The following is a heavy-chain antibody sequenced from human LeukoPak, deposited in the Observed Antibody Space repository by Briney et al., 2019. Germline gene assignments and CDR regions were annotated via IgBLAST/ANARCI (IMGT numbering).Heavy chain of an antibody. CDR2: ISAYNGNT. Sequence: GASVKVSCKASGGTFSSYAISWVRQAPGQGLEWMGWISAYNGNTNYAQKLQGRVTMTTDTSTSTAYMELRSLRSDDTAVYYCARVGYCSGGSCYLFDYWGQGTLVTVSS. V-gene: IGHV1-18*01. D-gene: IGHD2-15*01. CDR3: ARVGYCSGGSCYLFDY. J-gene: IGHJ4*02. CDR1: GGTFSSYA.